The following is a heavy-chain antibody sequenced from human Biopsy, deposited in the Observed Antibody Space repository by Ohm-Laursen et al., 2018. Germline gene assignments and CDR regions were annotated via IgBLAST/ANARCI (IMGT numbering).Heavy chain of an antibody. J-gene: IGHJ6*02. CDR2: MNPNSGNT. Sequence: SVKVSCKASGYTSNTYDINWVRQAAGQGPEWMGWMNPNSGNTGFAQKFQGRITMTRSTSITTAYMELTNLRSEDTAVYYCAREGAFGDTDAYYGLDVWGLGTTVTVSS. CDR3: AREGAFGDTDAYYGLDV. CDR1: GYTSNTYD. D-gene: IGHD3-16*01. V-gene: IGHV1-8*01.